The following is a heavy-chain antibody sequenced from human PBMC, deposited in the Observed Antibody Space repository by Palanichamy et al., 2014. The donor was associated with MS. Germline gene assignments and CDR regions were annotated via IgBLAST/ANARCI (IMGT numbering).Heavy chain of an antibody. CDR1: GFTFSGHW. D-gene: IGHD3-3*01. CDR2: INIDGSGT. Sequence: EVQLVESGGALVQPGGSLRLSCAASGFTFSGHWMHWVRQAPGKGPVWVARINIDGSGTTYADSVRGRFTISRDNAKNTLYLLLDRLRAEDTAVYYCARADYDIWSRRYYFDYWGQGTLVTVSS. V-gene: IGHV3-74*03. CDR3: ARADYDIWSRRYYFDY. J-gene: IGHJ4*02.